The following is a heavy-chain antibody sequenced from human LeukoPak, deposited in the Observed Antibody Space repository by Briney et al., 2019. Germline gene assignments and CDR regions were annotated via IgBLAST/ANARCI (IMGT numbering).Heavy chain of an antibody. CDR1: GGSISSYY. Sequence: SETLSLTCTVSGGSISSYYWSWIRQPPGKGLEWIGYIYYSGSTNYNPSLKSRVTISVDTSKNQFSLKLSSVTAADTAVYYCARDCSSTSCWAGMDVWGQGTTVTVSS. CDR3: ARDCSSTSCWAGMDV. CDR2: IYYSGST. D-gene: IGHD2-2*01. V-gene: IGHV4-59*01. J-gene: IGHJ6*02.